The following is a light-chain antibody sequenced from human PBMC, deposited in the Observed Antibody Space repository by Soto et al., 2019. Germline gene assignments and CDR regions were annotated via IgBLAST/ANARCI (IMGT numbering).Light chain of an antibody. CDR2: KTS. CDR3: QQYKSFSLT. Sequence: DIQMTQSPSTLSASVGDRVTITCRASQSISNWLAWYQQKPGKAPKLLIYKTSNLDSGVPSRFSGGGSGTEFSLTISSLQPDDFATYYCQQYKSFSLTVGGGTRVEVK. V-gene: IGKV1-5*03. CDR1: QSISNW. J-gene: IGKJ4*01.